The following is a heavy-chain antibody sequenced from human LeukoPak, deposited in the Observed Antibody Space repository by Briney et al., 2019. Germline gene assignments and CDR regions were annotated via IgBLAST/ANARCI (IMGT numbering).Heavy chain of an antibody. V-gene: IGHV3-7*01. D-gene: IGHD6-13*01. CDR3: ARIGYSSSCFDY. CDR1: GFTFSNCW. CDR2: IKQDGNQI. Sequence: GGSLRLSCAASGFTFSNCWMSWVRQAPGKGLEWVANIKQDGNQIYYVESLKGRFTISRDNAKNSVYLQMNSLRAEDTAVYYCARIGYSSSCFDYWGQGTLVTVSS. J-gene: IGHJ4*02.